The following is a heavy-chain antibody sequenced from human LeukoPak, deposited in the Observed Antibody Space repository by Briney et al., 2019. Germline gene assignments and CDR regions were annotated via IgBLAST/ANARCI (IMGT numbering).Heavy chain of an antibody. CDR2: INREGNEK. J-gene: IGHJ4*02. CDR1: GFAFSDYW. Sequence: PGGSLRLSCATFGFAFSDYWMTWVRQVPGKGLDWVANINREGNEKYYVDSVKGRFTISRDNAKNSVDLQMDSLRVEDTAVYYCARVGTWELQRVFDFWGQGTLVTVSS. V-gene: IGHV3-7*01. D-gene: IGHD1-26*01. CDR3: ARVGTWELQRVFDF.